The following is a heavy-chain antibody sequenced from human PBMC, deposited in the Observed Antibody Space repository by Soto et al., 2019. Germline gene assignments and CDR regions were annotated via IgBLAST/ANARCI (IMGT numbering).Heavy chain of an antibody. V-gene: IGHV1-69*13. D-gene: IGHD3-22*01. CDR3: ARRHYDSSGYYYYYYGMDV. CDR1: GGSFSSFA. CDR2: IIPMFGSA. Sequence: SVKVSCKASGGSFSSFAFSWVRQAPGQGLEWMGGIIPMFGSANYAQEFLGRATFTADESTSTAYMELSSLRSEDTAVYYCARRHYDSSGYYYYYYGMDVWGQGTTVTVS. J-gene: IGHJ6*02.